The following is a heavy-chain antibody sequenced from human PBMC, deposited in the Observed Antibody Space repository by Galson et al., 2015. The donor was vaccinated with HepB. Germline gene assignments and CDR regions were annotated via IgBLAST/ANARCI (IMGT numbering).Heavy chain of an antibody. Sequence: SLRLSCAASGFKFSNYWMTWARQTPGKGLEWVADIKQDGSEEPYVDSVKGRFTISRDNAKNSLFLQMNSLRAEDTAVYYCAREQSTHYFGSSGYSRQYYFDSWGQGTLVTVSS. CDR3: AREQSTHYFGSSGYSRQYYFDS. CDR1: GFKFSNYW. J-gene: IGHJ4*02. D-gene: IGHD3-22*01. CDR2: IKQDGSEE. V-gene: IGHV3-7*03.